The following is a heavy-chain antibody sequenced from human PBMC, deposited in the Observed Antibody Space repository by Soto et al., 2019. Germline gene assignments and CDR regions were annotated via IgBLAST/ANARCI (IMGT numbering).Heavy chain of an antibody. CDR2: INPSGGST. D-gene: IGHD3-10*01. J-gene: IGHJ5*02. CDR3: ARDAVRGALTRWFDP. Sequence: ASVKVSCKASGYTFTSYYMHGVRQAPGQGLEWMGIINPSGGSTSYAQKFQGRVTMTRDTSTSTVYMELSSLRSEDTAVYYCARDAVRGALTRWFDPWGQGTLVTVS. V-gene: IGHV1-46*01. CDR1: GYTFTSYY.